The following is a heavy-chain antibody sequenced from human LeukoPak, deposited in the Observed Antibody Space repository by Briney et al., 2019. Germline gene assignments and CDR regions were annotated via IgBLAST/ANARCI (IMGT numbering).Heavy chain of an antibody. D-gene: IGHD6-13*01. CDR1: GGTFSSYA. Sequence: VKVSCKASGGTFSSYAISWVRQAPGRGLEWMGGIIPIFGTANYAQKFQGRVTITADETTSTAYMELSSLRSEDTAVYYCARGSVIAATGNYFDYWGQGTLVTVSS. CDR2: IIPIFGTA. CDR3: ARGSVIAATGNYFDY. J-gene: IGHJ4*02. V-gene: IGHV1-69*13.